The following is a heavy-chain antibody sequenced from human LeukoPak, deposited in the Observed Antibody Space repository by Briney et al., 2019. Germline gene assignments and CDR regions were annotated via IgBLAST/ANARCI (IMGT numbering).Heavy chain of an antibody. CDR2: INPNSGGT. Sequence: ASVKVSCKASGYTFTGYYMHWVRQAPGQGLEWMGWINPNSGGTSYAQKFQGRVTMTRDTSISTAYMELSRLRSDDTAVYYCASSDYYDSPFDPWGQGTLVTVSS. J-gene: IGHJ5*02. CDR1: GYTFTGYY. V-gene: IGHV1-2*02. CDR3: ASSDYYDSPFDP. D-gene: IGHD3-22*01.